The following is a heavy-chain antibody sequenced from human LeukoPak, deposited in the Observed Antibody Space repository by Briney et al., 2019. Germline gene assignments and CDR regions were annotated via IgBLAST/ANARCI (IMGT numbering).Heavy chain of an antibody. D-gene: IGHD2-21*02. CDR3: ANGNLVVVTARGMDV. CDR2: ISYDGSNK. CDR1: GFTFSSYG. Sequence: PGGSLRLSCAASGFTFSSYGMHWVRQAPGKGLEWVAVISYDGSNKYYADSVKGRFTISRDNSKNTLYLQMNSLRAEDTAVYYCANGNLVVVTARGMDVWGQGTTVTVSS. J-gene: IGHJ6*02. V-gene: IGHV3-30*18.